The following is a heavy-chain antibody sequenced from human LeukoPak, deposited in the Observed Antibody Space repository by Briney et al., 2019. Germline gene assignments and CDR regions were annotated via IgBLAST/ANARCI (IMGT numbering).Heavy chain of an antibody. J-gene: IGHJ6*03. CDR2: IYYSGST. CDR1: GGSISSSSYY. D-gene: IGHD4-17*01. CDR3: ARENDYGDYYYYYMDV. Sequence: SETLSLTCTVSGGSISSSSYYWGWIRQPPGKGLEWIGSIYYSGSTYYNPSLKSRVTMSVDTSKNQFSLKLSSVTAADTAVYYCARENDYGDYYYYYMDVWGTGTTVTISS. V-gene: IGHV4-39*07.